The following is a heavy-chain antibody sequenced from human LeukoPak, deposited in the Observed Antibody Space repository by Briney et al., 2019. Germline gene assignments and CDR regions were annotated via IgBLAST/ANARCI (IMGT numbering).Heavy chain of an antibody. CDR1: GGSFSGYY. Sequence: SETLSLTCAVYGGSFSGYYWSWIRQPPGKGLEWIGEINHSGSTNYNPSLKSRVTISVDTSKNQSSLKLSSVTAADTAVYYCARGGRGSSWYRSGDWFDPWGQGTLVTVSS. J-gene: IGHJ5*02. D-gene: IGHD6-13*01. CDR3: ARGGRGSSWYRSGDWFDP. V-gene: IGHV4-34*01. CDR2: INHSGST.